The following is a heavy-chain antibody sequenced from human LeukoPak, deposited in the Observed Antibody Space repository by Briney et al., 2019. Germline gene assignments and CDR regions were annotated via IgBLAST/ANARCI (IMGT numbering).Heavy chain of an antibody. CDR3: ARGRGGATTGFDH. D-gene: IGHD1-26*01. Sequence: GASVKVSCKASGYTFSGYYMHWVRQAPRQGLESMGWINSNSGARNYAPKFQGRVTLSRDNSISTAYMELSRLRSDDTAIYYCARGRGGATTGFDHWGQGTLVTVS. J-gene: IGHJ4*02. V-gene: IGHV1-2*02. CDR1: GYTFSGYY. CDR2: INSNSGAR.